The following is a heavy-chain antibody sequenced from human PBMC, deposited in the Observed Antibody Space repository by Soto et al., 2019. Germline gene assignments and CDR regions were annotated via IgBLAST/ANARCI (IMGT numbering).Heavy chain of an antibody. D-gene: IGHD4-17*01. CDR2: IYHSGST. CDR3: GRGDYANAFDI. CDR1: GGSISSGGYS. Sequence: QLQLQESGSGLVTPSQTLSLTCAVSGGSISSGGYSWDWIRQPPGKGLEWLGNIYHSGSTYYNASLKSRVTISVDRSKHQFSLKLSSVTAADTAVYYCGRGDYANAFDIWGQGTMVTVSS. V-gene: IGHV4-30-2*01. J-gene: IGHJ3*02.